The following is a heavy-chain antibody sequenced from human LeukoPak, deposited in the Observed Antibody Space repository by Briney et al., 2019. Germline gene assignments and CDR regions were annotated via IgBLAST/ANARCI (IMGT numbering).Heavy chain of an antibody. CDR3: ARERTRAGGWYWVDAFDI. V-gene: IGHV3-23*01. CDR1: GFTLSSYA. Sequence: PGGSLRLSCAASGFTLSSYAMSWVRQAPGKGLEWVSAISGSGGSTYYADSVKGRFTISRDNSKNTLYLQMNSLRAEDTAVYYCARERTRAGGWYWVDAFDIWGQGTMVTVSS. D-gene: IGHD6-19*01. CDR2: ISGSGGST. J-gene: IGHJ3*02.